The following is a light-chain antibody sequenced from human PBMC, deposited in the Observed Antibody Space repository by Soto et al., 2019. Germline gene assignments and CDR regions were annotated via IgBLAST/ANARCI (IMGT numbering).Light chain of an antibody. CDR3: QQYDNLLTWT. J-gene: IGKJ1*01. Sequence: DIKMTQSPSTLSASVGDRVTITCRASQSISSWLAWYQQKPGKAPKLLIYDASNLETGVPSRFSGSGSGTDFTFTISSLQPEDIATYYCQQYDNLLTWTFGQGTKVDIK. CDR1: QSISSW. CDR2: DAS. V-gene: IGKV1-33*01.